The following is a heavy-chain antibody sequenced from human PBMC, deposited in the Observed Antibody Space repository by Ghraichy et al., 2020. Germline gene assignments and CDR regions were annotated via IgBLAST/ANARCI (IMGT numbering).Heavy chain of an antibody. J-gene: IGHJ4*02. CDR3: ARDVGRFNKFDF. V-gene: IGHV3-30*17. Sequence: GGSLRLSCAASGFNLRSHAMHWVRQAPGKGLEWVAVISFDGGNKYYADSVKGRFTISRDNSKNTLYLQMNSLRVEDTGVFYCARDVGRFNKFDFGGQGTLVTVSS. CDR1: GFNLRSHA. D-gene: IGHD1-26*01. CDR2: ISFDGGNK.